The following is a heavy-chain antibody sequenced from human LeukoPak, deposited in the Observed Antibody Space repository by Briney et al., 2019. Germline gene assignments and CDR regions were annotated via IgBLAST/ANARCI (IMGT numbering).Heavy chain of an antibody. V-gene: IGHV3-23*01. J-gene: IGHJ4*02. CDR3: AKARRFGELRQSVDY. Sequence: PGGSLRLSCVASGFTFSSYGMHWVRQAPGKGLEWVSAISGSGGSTYYADSVKGRFTISRDNSKNTLYLQMNSLRAEDTAVYYCAKARRFGELRQSVDYWGQGTLVTVSS. D-gene: IGHD3-10*01. CDR2: ISGSGGST. CDR1: GFTFSSYG.